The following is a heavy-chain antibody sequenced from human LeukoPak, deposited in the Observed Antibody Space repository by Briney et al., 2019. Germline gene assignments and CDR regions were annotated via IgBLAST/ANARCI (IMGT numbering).Heavy chain of an antibody. J-gene: IGHJ4*02. CDR2: FDPSDSYT. V-gene: IGHV5-10-1*01. CDR1: GYSFTSYW. CDR3: ARHIVQYCSSTSCYNY. D-gene: IGHD2-2*02. Sequence: GESLKISCKGSGYSFTSYWISWVRQMPGKGLEWMGRFDPSDSYTNYSPSFQGHVTISADKSISTAYLQWSSLKASDTAMYYCARHIVQYCSSTSCYNYWGQGTLVTVSS.